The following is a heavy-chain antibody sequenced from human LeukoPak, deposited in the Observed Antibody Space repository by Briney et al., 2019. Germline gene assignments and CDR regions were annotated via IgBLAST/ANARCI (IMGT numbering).Heavy chain of an antibody. Sequence: GGSLRLSCAASGFTFSNYWMSWVRQAPGKGLEWVSAISGSGGSTYYADSVKGRFTISRDNSKNTLYLQMNSLRAEDTAVYYCAKDRRGAFDIWGQGTMVTVPS. J-gene: IGHJ3*02. CDR1: GFTFSNYW. CDR3: AKDRRGAFDI. V-gene: IGHV3-23*01. CDR2: ISGSGGST.